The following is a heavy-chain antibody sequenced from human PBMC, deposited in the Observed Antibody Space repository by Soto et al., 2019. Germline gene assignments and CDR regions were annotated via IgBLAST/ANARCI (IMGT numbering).Heavy chain of an antibody. V-gene: IGHV3-30*18. CDR2: ISYDGSNI. CDR3: TKDGNDYSHYYYVMDV. Sequence: LRLSCAASGFTFASYGIHWVRQAPGKGLEWVAVISYDGSNIYYAASVKGRFTISRDESKKTVYRQMNSLRPEDTALYYCTKDGNDYSHYYYVMDVWGQGTTVTVSS. CDR1: GFTFASYG. D-gene: IGHD4-4*01. J-gene: IGHJ6*02.